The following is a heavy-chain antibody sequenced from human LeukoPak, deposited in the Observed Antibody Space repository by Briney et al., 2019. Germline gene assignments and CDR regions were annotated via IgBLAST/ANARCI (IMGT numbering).Heavy chain of an antibody. Sequence: GGSLRLSCAASGFIFSDYYMTWIRQAPGKGLEWVSYISSSGGFTNYADSVKGRFTISRDNAKNSLYLQMNSLGAEDTALYYCARGRGCSSLSCYPDYWGQGTLVTVSS. CDR3: ARGRGCSSLSCYPDY. J-gene: IGHJ4*01. CDR1: GFIFSDYY. D-gene: IGHD2-2*01. CDR2: ISSSGGFT. V-gene: IGHV3-11*06.